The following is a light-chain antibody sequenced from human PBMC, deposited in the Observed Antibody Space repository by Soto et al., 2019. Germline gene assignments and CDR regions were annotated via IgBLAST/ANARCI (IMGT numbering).Light chain of an antibody. CDR2: EVS. CDR1: SSDVCGYNY. Sequence: QSALTQPASVSGSPGQSITISCTGTSSDVCGYNYVSWYQHHPGKAPKLMIYEVSNRPSGVSNRFSGSKSGNTASLTISGLQAEDEADYYCSSYTSSSTRVFGGGTKVTVL. V-gene: IGLV2-14*01. J-gene: IGLJ3*02. CDR3: SSYTSSSTRV.